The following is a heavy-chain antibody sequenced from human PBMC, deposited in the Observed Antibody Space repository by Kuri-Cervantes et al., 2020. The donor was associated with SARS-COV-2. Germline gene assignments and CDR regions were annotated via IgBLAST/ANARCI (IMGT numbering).Heavy chain of an antibody. CDR1: GYSFTSYW. J-gene: IGHJ4*02. D-gene: IGHD3-3*01. CDR3: ARQDDTIFGVVSFDY. V-gene: IGHV5-51*01. CDR2: IYPGDSDT. Sequence: GGSLRLSCKGSGYSFTSYWIGWVRQMPGKGLEWMGIIYPGDSDTRYSPSFQGQVTISADKSISTAYLQWSSLKASDTAMYYCARQDDTIFGVVSFDYCGQGTLVTVSS.